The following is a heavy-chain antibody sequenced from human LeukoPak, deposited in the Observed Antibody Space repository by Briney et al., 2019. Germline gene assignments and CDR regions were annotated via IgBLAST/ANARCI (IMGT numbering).Heavy chain of an antibody. D-gene: IGHD6-19*01. CDR2: IRSKTYGETT. J-gene: IGHJ4*02. Sequence: GGSLRLSCTASGFTFGDNAMTWVRQAPGRGLEWVGFIRSKTYGETTEYAASVKGRFTISRDGSKSIAYLQMNSLKSEDTAVYYCTRGIAKTGMNCWGQGTLVTVSA. CDR1: GFTFGDNA. V-gene: IGHV3-49*04. CDR3: TRGIAKTGMNC.